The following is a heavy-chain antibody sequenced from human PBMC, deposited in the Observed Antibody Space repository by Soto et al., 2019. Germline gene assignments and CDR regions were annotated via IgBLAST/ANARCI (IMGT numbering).Heavy chain of an antibody. CDR3: ARESSKSWFDP. J-gene: IGHJ5*02. CDR2: TYFRFKWFN. CDR1: GDSVSSSSAA. Sequence: SQTLSLTCAISGDSVSSSSAAWCWIRQSPSRGLEWLGRTYFRFKWFNDYAVSVKSRMTISPDTSKNQFSLHVNSVSPEDTAVYYCARESSKSWFDPWGQGTLVTVSS. D-gene: IGHD4-4*01. V-gene: IGHV6-1*01.